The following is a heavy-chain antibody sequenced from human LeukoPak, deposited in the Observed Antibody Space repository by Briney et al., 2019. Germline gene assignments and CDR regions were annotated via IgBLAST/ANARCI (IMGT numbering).Heavy chain of an antibody. CDR1: GYTFTAYY. CDR3: ARVRPRIDGSGTSYLRLYYFDY. Sequence: ASVKVSCKASGYTFTAYYIHWVRQAPGQGLEWMGWINPNSGDTNYAQRFQGRVTMTRDTSISTAYMDLSRMTSDDTAVYYCARVRPRIDGSGTSYLRLYYFDYWGQGTLVTVSS. J-gene: IGHJ4*02. D-gene: IGHD3-10*01. V-gene: IGHV1-2*02. CDR2: INPNSGDT.